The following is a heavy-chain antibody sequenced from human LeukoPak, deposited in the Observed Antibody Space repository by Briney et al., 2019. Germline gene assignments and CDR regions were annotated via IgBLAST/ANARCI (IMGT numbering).Heavy chain of an antibody. CDR3: ARAGDYYVSGSYLGY. J-gene: IGHJ4*02. Sequence: SETLSLTCTVSGGSISSYYWTWIRQPPGKVLEWIGYIYHRGTANYNPSLKSRVTVSVDTSKNQFSLTLSSVTAADAAVYYCARAGDYYVSGSYLGYWGQGTLVTVSS. CDR2: IYHRGTA. D-gene: IGHD3-10*01. V-gene: IGHV4-59*01. CDR1: GGSISSYY.